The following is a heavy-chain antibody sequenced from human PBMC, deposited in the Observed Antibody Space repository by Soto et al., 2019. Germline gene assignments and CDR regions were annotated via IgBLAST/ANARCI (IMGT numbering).Heavy chain of an antibody. CDR1: GFTFSSYA. CDR3: SNRDNSNYGGFFDY. CDR2: ISGSGSST. Sequence: EVQLLESGGGLVQPGGSLRLSCAASGFTFSSYAMSWVRQAPGKGLEWVSTISGSGSSTYYADSVKGRFTISRDNSKNPLYLQMNSLRAEDTAIYYCSNRDNSNYGGFFDYWGQGTVVTVSS. V-gene: IGHV3-23*01. J-gene: IGHJ4*02. D-gene: IGHD4-4*01.